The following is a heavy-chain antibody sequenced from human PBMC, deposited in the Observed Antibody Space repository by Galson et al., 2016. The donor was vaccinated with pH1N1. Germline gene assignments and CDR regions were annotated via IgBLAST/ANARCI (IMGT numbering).Heavy chain of an antibody. V-gene: IGHV1-24*01. CDR3: ATGYRGSYYVPRYFDL. Sequence: SVKVSCKVSGYTLSELAIHWVRQIPGKGLEWMGGFDPEDDKPFYAQTFEGRVTMTQDTSTDTAYMQLSSLTSDDAAVYYCATGYRGSYYVPRYFDLWGLGTLVSVFS. J-gene: IGHJ2*01. D-gene: IGHD1-26*01. CDR2: FDPEDDKP. CDR1: GYTLSELA.